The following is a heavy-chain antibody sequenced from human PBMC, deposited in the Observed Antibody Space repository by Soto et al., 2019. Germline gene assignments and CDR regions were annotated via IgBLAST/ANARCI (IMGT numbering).Heavy chain of an antibody. J-gene: IGHJ6*02. Sequence: GGSLRLSCAASGFTFSDYYMSWIRQAPGKGLEWVSYISGTGDTIYYADSVKGRFTISRDNAKNSLILQMTSLRVEDAAIYYCARDTNLVATTDYSSHGLDVWGQGTTVTVSS. D-gene: IGHD1-26*01. CDR1: GFTFSDYY. CDR2: ISGTGDTI. CDR3: ARDTNLVATTDYSSHGLDV. V-gene: IGHV3-11*01.